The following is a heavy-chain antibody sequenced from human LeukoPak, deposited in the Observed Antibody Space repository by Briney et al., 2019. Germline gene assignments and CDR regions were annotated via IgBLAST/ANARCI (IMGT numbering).Heavy chain of an antibody. CDR1: GYTFTGYY. CDR2: MNPKSGNS. CDR3: VDPDR. Sequence: ASVKVSCKASGYTFTGYYTRWVRQAPGQGLEWMGWMNPKSGNSGYAQKFQGRVTMTRNTSIATAYMEVSNLRFDDTAVYYYVDPDRWGQGTLVTVSS. V-gene: IGHV1-8*02. J-gene: IGHJ1*01. D-gene: IGHD3-22*01.